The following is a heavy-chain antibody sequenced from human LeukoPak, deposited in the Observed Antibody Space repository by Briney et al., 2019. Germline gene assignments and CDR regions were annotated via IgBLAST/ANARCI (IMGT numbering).Heavy chain of an antibody. Sequence: ASVKVSCKTSGYTFTSYGISWVRQAPGQGFEGMGWISAYNGNTKYVQKFRGRVAMTTDTSPSTVYMDLRSLRSDDPAVYYCARDIATVQHQDWGQGTLVTVSS. CDR1: GYTFTSYG. J-gene: IGHJ4*02. D-gene: IGHD1-1*01. CDR2: ISAYNGNT. CDR3: ARDIATVQHQD. V-gene: IGHV1-18*01.